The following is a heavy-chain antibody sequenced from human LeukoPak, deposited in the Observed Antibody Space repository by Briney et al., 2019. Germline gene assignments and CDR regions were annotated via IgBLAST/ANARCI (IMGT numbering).Heavy chain of an antibody. D-gene: IGHD1-14*01. J-gene: IGHJ5*02. CDR2: INPKNGGA. CDR1: GYTFIGHY. V-gene: IGHV1-2*02. CDR3: TRGSFWEPPVNWFDP. Sequence: ASVKVSCKTSGYTFIGHYIHWVRQAPGQGLEWMGWINPKNGGANYAPSFQGRVTMTRDRSITTVYMEVSSLTSDDTAVYYCTRGSFWEPPVNWFDPWGQGTLVIVSS.